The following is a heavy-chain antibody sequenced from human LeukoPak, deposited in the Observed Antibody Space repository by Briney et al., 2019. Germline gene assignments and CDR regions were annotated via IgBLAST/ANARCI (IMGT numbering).Heavy chain of an antibody. CDR2: IYHSGST. D-gene: IGHD3-10*01. V-gene: IGHV4-31*03. CDR1: GGSISSGGYY. CDR3: ARGGRGSGSDYWYFDL. J-gene: IGHJ2*01. Sequence: SGTLSLTCTVSGGSISSGGYYWSWIRQHPGEGLEWIGYIYHSGSTYYNPSLKSRITLSVDTSENQFSLKLTSVTAADTAVYFCARGGRGSGSDYWYFDLWGRGTLVTVSS.